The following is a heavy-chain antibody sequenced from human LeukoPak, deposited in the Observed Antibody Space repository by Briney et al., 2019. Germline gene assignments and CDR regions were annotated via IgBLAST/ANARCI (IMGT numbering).Heavy chain of an antibody. CDR2: IYYSGST. J-gene: IGHJ4*02. V-gene: IGHV4-59*01. CDR3: AREDKSSWFDY. CDR1: GGSISSYY. D-gene: IGHD6-13*01. Sequence: SETLSLTCTVSGGSISSYYWSWIRQPPGKGLEWIGYIYYSGSTNYNPSLRSRVTISVDTSKNQFSLKLSSVTAADTAVYYCAREDKSSWFDYWGRGTLVTVSS.